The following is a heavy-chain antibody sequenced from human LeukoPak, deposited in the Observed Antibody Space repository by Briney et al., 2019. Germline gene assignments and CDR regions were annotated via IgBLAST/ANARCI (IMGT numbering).Heavy chain of an antibody. CDR3: ARMPRYSYGTLDY. D-gene: IGHD5-18*01. CDR1: GGSISSYY. V-gene: IGHV4-59*01. CDR2: IYYSGST. Sequence: SETLSLTRTVSGGSISSYYVSWIRQPPGKGLEWIGYIYYSGSTNYNPSLKSRVTISVDTSKNQFSLKLSSVTAADTAVYYCARMPRYSYGTLDYWSKGTLVTVSS. J-gene: IGHJ4*02.